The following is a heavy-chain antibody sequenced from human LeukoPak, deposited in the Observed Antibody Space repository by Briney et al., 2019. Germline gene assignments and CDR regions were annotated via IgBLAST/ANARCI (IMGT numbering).Heavy chain of an antibody. V-gene: IGHV4-4*07. CDR1: GGSISSYY. J-gene: IGHJ4*02. Sequence: HSETLSLTCTVSGGSISSYYWSWIRQPAGKGLEWIERIYTSGSTNYNPSLKSRVTMSVDTSKNQFSLKLSSVTAADTAVYYCAREPPPPPGRCSSTSCYALDYWGQGTLVTVSS. CDR2: IYTSGST. D-gene: IGHD2-2*01. CDR3: AREPPPPPGRCSSTSCYALDY.